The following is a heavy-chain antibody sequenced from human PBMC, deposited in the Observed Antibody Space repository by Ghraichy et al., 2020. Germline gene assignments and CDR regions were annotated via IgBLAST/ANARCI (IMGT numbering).Heavy chain of an antibody. J-gene: IGHJ4*02. Sequence: SVKVSCKASGFTFTNSAVQWVRQARGQRLEWIGWIVVGSGNTNYAQKFQESVTITRDMSTSTAYMELSSLRSEDTAVYYCAALLNINMITYSYYFDYWGQGTLVTVSS. V-gene: IGHV1-58*01. CDR1: GFTFTNSA. D-gene: IGHD3-16*01. CDR2: IVVGSGNT. CDR3: AALLNINMITYSYYFDY.